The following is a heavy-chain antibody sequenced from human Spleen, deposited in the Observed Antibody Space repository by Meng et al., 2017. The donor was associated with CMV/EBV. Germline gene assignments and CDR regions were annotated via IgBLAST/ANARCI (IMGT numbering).Heavy chain of an antibody. D-gene: IGHD1-20*01. J-gene: IGHJ4*02. V-gene: IGHV3-48*03. CDR2: ISSSGSTI. CDR3: ARLGVVITDFG. CDR1: GFTFSSYE. Sequence: GGSLRLSCAASGFTFSSYEMNWVRQAPGKGLEWVSYISSSGSTIYYADSVKGRFTISRDNAKNSLYLQMNSLRAEDTAVYYCARLGVVITDFGWGQGTLVTVSS.